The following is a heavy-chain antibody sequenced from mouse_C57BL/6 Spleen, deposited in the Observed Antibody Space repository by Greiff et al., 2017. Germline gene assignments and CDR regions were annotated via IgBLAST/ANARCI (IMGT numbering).Heavy chain of an antibody. D-gene: IGHD4-1*01. J-gene: IGHJ2*01. CDR3: ARGTGTYYFDY. CDR1: GFTFSSYA. Sequence: DVQLVESGGGLVKPGGSLKLSCAASGFTFSSYAMSWVRQTPEKRLEWVATISDGGSYTYYPDNVKGRFTISRDNAKNNLYLQMSHLKSEDTAMYYCARGTGTYYFDYWGQGTTLTVSS. V-gene: IGHV5-4*01. CDR2: ISDGGSYT.